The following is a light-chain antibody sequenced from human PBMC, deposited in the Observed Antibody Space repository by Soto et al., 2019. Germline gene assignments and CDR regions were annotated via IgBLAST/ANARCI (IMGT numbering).Light chain of an antibody. V-gene: IGLV1-40*01. J-gene: IGLJ2*01. CDR3: LSFDSSLSVV. Sequence: QSVLTQPPSVSGAPGQRVTISCTGSSSNIGAGYDVHWYQQLPGRAPKLLIYGHTNRPSGVPDRFSGSKSGTSASLAITGLQAEDEADYYCLSFDSSLSVVFGGGTQLTVL. CDR2: GHT. CDR1: SSNIGAGYD.